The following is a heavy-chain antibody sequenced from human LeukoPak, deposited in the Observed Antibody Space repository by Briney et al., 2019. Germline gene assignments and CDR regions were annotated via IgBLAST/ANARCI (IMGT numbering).Heavy chain of an antibody. D-gene: IGHD3-3*01. CDR2: IWYDGSNK. Sequence: GGSLRLSSAASGFTFSSYGMHWVRQAPGKGLEWVAVIWYDGSNKYYADSVKGRFTISRDNSKNTLYLQMNSLRAEDTAVYYCARVMRSGYYYYYYGMDVWGQGTTVTVSS. CDR3: ARVMRSGYYYYYYGMDV. V-gene: IGHV3-33*01. CDR1: GFTFSSYG. J-gene: IGHJ6*02.